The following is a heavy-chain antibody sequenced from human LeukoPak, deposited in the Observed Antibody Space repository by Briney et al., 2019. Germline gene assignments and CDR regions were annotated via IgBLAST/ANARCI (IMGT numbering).Heavy chain of an antibody. CDR2: ISGSGGST. V-gene: IGHV3-23*01. Sequence: GGSLRLSCAASGFTFSSYAMSWARQAPGKGLEWVSAISGSGGSTYYADSVKGRFTISRDNSKNTLYLQMNSLRAEDTAVYYCAKDYSSYDILTGLFDYWGQGTLVTVSS. J-gene: IGHJ4*02. CDR3: AKDYSSYDILTGLFDY. D-gene: IGHD3-9*01. CDR1: GFTFSSYA.